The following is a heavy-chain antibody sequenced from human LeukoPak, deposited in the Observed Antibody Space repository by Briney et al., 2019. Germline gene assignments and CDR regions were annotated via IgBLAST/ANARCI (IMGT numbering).Heavy chain of an antibody. V-gene: IGHV1-2*02. Sequence: ASVKVSCKASGYTFTSYYMHWVRQAPGQGLEWMGWINPNSGGTNYAQKFQGRVTMTRDTSISTAYMELSRLRSDDTAVYYCARVGYYYDSSGYANWFDPWGQGTLVTVSS. CDR1: GYTFTSYY. CDR3: ARVGYYYDSSGYANWFDP. D-gene: IGHD3-22*01. J-gene: IGHJ5*02. CDR2: INPNSGGT.